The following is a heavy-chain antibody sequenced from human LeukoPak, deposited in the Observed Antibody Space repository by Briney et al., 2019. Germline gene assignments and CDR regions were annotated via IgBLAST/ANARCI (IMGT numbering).Heavy chain of an antibody. CDR3: ARGKDYDFWSGYQAGFDY. D-gene: IGHD3-3*01. Sequence: QPGGSLRLSCAASGFTFSSYGMHWVRQAPGKGLEWVAFIRYDGSNKYYADSVKGRFTISRDNSKNTLYLQMNSLRAEDTAVYYCARGKDYDFWSGYQAGFDYWGQGTLVTVSS. CDR2: IRYDGSNK. V-gene: IGHV3-30*02. J-gene: IGHJ4*02. CDR1: GFTFSSYG.